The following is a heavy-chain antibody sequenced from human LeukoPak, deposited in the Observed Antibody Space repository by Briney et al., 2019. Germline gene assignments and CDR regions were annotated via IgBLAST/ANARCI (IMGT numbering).Heavy chain of an antibody. CDR2: IHPSEGF. D-gene: IGHD5-24*01. V-gene: IGHV4-34*01. J-gene: IGHJ4*02. CDR1: GGSCDDYY. CDR3: ARGRDRSKAGDH. Sequence: SETLSLTCDVYGGSCDDYYCSWIRQPPGMGLEWIGEIHPSEGFYYNSSLMSRVTISIDASKSHFSLRLAPVTAADTAFYYCARGRDRSKAGDHWGQGSLVTVSS.